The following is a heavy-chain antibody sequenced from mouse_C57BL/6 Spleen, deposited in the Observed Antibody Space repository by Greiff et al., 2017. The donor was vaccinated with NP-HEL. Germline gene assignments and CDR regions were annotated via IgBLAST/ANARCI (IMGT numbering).Heavy chain of an antibody. J-gene: IGHJ2*01. V-gene: IGHV5-6*01. Sequence: VQLKESGGDLVKPGGSLKLSCAASGFTFSSYGMSWVRQTPDKRLEWVATISSGGSYTYYPDSVKGRFTISRDNAKNTLYLQMSSLKSEDTAMYYCARHDGSSPFDYWGQGTTLTVSS. D-gene: IGHD1-1*01. CDR3: ARHDGSSPFDY. CDR1: GFTFSSYG. CDR2: ISSGGSYT.